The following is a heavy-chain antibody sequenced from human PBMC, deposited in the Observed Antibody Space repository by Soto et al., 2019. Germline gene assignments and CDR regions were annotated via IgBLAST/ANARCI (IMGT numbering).Heavy chain of an antibody. CDR3: AKVGSSGWYADADS. J-gene: IGHJ4*02. Sequence: GGSLRLSCAASGFTFSSYSMNWVRQAPEKGLEWVSSISGSGYDIYYADSVKGRFTISRDDAKSSLDLQMNSLRAEDTAVYYCAKVGSSGWYADADSWGQGTLVTVSS. V-gene: IGHV3-21*06. D-gene: IGHD6-19*01. CDR1: GFTFSSYS. CDR2: ISGSGYDI.